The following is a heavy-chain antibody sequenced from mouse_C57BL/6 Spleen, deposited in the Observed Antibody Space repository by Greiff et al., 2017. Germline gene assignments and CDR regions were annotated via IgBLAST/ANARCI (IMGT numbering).Heavy chain of an antibody. CDR2: IYPGDGDT. CDR3: ARQSNYYGSSYEFAY. CDR1: GYAFSSYW. Sequence: QVQLQQSGAELVKPGASVKISCKASGYAFSSYWMNWVKQRPGKGLECIGQIYPGDGDTNYNGKFKGKATLTADKSSSTAYMQLSSLTSEDSAVYFCARQSNYYGSSYEFAYWGQGTLVTVSA. D-gene: IGHD1-1*01. V-gene: IGHV1-80*01. J-gene: IGHJ3*01.